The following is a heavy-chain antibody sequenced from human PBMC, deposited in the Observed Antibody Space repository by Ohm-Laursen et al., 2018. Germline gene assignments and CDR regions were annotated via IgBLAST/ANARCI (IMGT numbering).Heavy chain of an antibody. CDR2: IYTDGST. Sequence: GSLRLSCAASGFTFSSYAMSWVRQAPGKGLDWVSLIYTDGSTYYADSVKGRLTISRDNSKNTLYLQMDSLRTEDTAVYYCARVMRAGNTGYAFDIWGQGTMVTVSS. J-gene: IGHJ3*02. CDR3: ARVMRAGNTGYAFDI. V-gene: IGHV3-53*01. D-gene: IGHD1/OR15-1a*01. CDR1: GFTFSSYA.